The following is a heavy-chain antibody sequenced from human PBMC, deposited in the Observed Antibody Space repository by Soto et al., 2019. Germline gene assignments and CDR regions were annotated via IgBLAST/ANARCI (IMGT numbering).Heavy chain of an antibody. CDR1: GYTFTSYG. V-gene: IGHV1-18*01. CDR3: ARDGAVAANWFDP. D-gene: IGHD6-19*01. Sequence: QVQLVPSGAEVKKPGASVTVSCNASGYTFTSYGISWVRQAPGQGLEWMGWISAYNGNTTYAQKLQGRVTMTTDTSRSTAYMEVRSRTSDDTAVYYCARDGAVAANWFDPWGQGTLVTVSS. CDR2: ISAYNGNT. J-gene: IGHJ5*02.